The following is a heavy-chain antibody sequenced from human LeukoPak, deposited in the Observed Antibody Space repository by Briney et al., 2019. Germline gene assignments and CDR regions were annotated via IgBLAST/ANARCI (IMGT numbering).Heavy chain of an antibody. Sequence: SQTLSLTCTVSGGSISSGGYYWSWIRQPPGKGLEWIGYIYHSGSTYYNPSLKSRVTISVDRSKNQFSLKLSSVTAADTAVYYCASFWKQLVPRGWGQGTLVTVSS. J-gene: IGHJ4*02. D-gene: IGHD6-6*01. CDR3: ASFWKQLVPRG. CDR1: GGSISSGGYY. CDR2: IYHSGST. V-gene: IGHV4-30-2*01.